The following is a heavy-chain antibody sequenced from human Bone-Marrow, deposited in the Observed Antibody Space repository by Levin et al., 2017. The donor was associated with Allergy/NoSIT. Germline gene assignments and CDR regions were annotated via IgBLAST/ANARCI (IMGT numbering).Heavy chain of an antibody. CDR2: MYYSGST. CDR1: GDSISSTNYN. D-gene: IGHD1-26*01. Sequence: SETLSLTWTVSGDSISSTNYNWAWIRQPPGKGLEWIGYMYYSGSTYYNPSLKSRVSISVDTSKSQLSLKLSSVTAADTAVYYCARHPHTIVGATRVKYYGLDVWGQGTTVTVSS. CDR3: ARHPHTIVGATRVKYYGLDV. J-gene: IGHJ6*02. V-gene: IGHV4-39*01.